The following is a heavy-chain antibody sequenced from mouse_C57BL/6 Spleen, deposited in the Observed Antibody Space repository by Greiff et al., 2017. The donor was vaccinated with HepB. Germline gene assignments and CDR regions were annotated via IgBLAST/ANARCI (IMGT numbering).Heavy chain of an antibody. J-gene: IGHJ1*03. CDR2: IDPSDSYT. D-gene: IGHD1-1*01. V-gene: IGHV1-69*01. Sequence: VQLQQPGAELVMPGASVKLSCKASGYTFTSYWMHWVKQRPGQGLEWIGDIDPSDSYTNYNQKFKGKSTLTVDKSSSTAYMQLSSLTSEDSAVYYCARPITTVVARDWYFDVWGTGTTVTVSS. CDR3: ARPITTVVARDWYFDV. CDR1: GYTFTSYW.